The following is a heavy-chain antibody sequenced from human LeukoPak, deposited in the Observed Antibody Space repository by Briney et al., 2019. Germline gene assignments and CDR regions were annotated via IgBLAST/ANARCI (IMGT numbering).Heavy chain of an antibody. D-gene: IGHD6-13*01. CDR3: ARGEYSSSWYVLGATFDY. J-gene: IGHJ4*02. CDR1: GYTFTGYY. CDR2: INPNSGGT. Sequence: GASVKVYCKASGYTFTGYYMHWVRQAPGQGLEWMGWINPNSGGTNYAQKFQGRVTMTRDTSISTAYMELSRLRSDDTAVYYCARGEYSSSWYVLGATFDYWGQGTLVTISS. V-gene: IGHV1-2*02.